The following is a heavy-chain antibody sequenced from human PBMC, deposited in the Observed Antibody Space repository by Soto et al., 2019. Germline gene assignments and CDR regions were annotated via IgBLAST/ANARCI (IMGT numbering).Heavy chain of an antibody. CDR3: TTARGTYGAEYFQH. CDR2: IKSKTDGGTT. V-gene: IGHV3-15*01. Sequence: EVQLVESGGGLVKPGGSLRLSCAASGFTFTNAWMSWVRQAPGKGLEWVGRIKSKTDGGTTDYAAPVKGRFTISRDDSKNTLYLKMNSLKTEDTAVYYCTTARGTYGAEYFQHWGQGTLVTVSS. J-gene: IGHJ1*01. CDR1: GFTFTNAW. D-gene: IGHD4-17*01.